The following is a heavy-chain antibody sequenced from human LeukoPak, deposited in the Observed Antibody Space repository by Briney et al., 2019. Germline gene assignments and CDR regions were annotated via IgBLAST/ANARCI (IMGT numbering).Heavy chain of an antibody. J-gene: IGHJ4*02. CDR1: GFTFSSYA. D-gene: IGHD2-21*01. V-gene: IGHV3-23*01. CDR2: ISGSGGST. CDR3: AKDMGSAYCGGDCYPYYFDY. Sequence: GGSLRLSWAASGFTFSSYAMSWVRQAPGKGLEWVSAISGSGGSTYDADSVKGRFTISRDNSKNTLYLQMNSLRAEDTAVYYCAKDMGSAYCGGDCYPYYFDYWGQGTLVTVSS.